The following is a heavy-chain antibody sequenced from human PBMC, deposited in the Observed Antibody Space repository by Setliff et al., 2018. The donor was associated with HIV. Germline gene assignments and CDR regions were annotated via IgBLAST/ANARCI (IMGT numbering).Heavy chain of an antibody. Sequence: GGSLRLSCTASGFTFSRYWMSWVRQAPGKGLEWVANIKQDGSEKYYVDSVKGRFTISRDNAKNSLSLQMNSLRAEDTAVYYCARDPPWNYDSSGYPYYMDVWGKGTTVTVSS. J-gene: IGHJ6*03. V-gene: IGHV3-7*01. CDR3: ARDPPWNYDSSGYPYYMDV. CDR1: GFTFSRYW. D-gene: IGHD3-22*01. CDR2: IKQDGSEK.